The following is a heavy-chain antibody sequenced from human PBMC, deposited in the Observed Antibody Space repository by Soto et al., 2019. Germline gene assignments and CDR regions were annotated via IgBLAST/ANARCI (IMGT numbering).Heavy chain of an antibody. Sequence: QVQLVQSGAEARKPGSSVSVSCKTSGDTFSSYPITWVRQAPGQGLEWIGGITPLLRTTNYAQRFQGRVIVTADASTSTAYMELSSLRSEDTAVYYCATTRRYCGSTSCSFEYWGQGTLVTVSS. V-gene: IGHV1-69*01. J-gene: IGHJ4*02. CDR1: GDTFSSYP. CDR3: ATTRRYCGSTSCSFEY. CDR2: ITPLLRTT. D-gene: IGHD2-2*01.